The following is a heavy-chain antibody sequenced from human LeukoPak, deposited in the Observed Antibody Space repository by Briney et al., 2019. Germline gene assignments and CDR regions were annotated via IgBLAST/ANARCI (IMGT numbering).Heavy chain of an antibody. J-gene: IGHJ3*02. CDR3: ARGGLISLAYTPLGAFDI. CDR2: IYYRGST. CDR1: GGSISSYY. D-gene: IGHD3-16*01. V-gene: IGHV4-59*12. Sequence: MSSETLSLTCTVSGGSISSYYWSWIRQPPGKGLEWIGYIYYRGSTNYNPSLKSRVAISVDTSMNQFSLQLTSVTPEDTAIYYCARGGLISLAYTPLGAFDIWGQGTMVSVSS.